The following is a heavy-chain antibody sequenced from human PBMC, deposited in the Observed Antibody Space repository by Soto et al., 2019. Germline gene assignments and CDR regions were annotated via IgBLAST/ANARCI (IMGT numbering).Heavy chain of an antibody. Sequence: PGGSLRLSCAASGFTFSSYAMSWVRQAPGKGLEWVSAISGSGGSTYYADSVKGRFTISRDNSKNTLYLQMNSLRAEDTAVYYFATEDQYQLLRIAVAGTGLVVWGKGTTVTVSS. CDR1: GFTFSSYA. V-gene: IGHV3-23*01. CDR3: ATEDQYQLLRIAVAGTGLVV. J-gene: IGHJ6*04. D-gene: IGHD6-19*01. CDR2: ISGSGGST.